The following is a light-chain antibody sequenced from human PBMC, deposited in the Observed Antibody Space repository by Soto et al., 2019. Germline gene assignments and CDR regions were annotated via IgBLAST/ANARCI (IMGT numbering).Light chain of an antibody. CDR2: GAS. J-gene: IGKJ4*01. CDR3: QQYGSSPRLT. V-gene: IGKV3-20*01. CDR1: QSVSSSY. Sequence: EIVLMQSPGTLSLSPGERATLSCSASQSVSSSYLAWYQQKPGQAPSLLIYGASSRATGIPDRFSGSGSGTAFTMTISRLEPEDFAVYYCQQYGSSPRLTFGGGTKVVIK.